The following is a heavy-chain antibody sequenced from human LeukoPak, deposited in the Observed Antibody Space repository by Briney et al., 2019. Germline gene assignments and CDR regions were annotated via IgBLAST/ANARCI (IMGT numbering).Heavy chain of an antibody. V-gene: IGHV4-34*01. CDR1: GGSFSGYY. Sequence: PSETLSLTCAVYGGSFSGYYWSWIRQPPGKGLEWIGEINHSGSTNYNPSLKSRVTISVDTSKNQFSLKLSSVTAADTAVYYCARQGEYYDFWSGYYAFDIWGQGTMVTVSS. CDR2: INHSGST. J-gene: IGHJ3*02. CDR3: ARQGEYYDFWSGYYAFDI. D-gene: IGHD3-3*01.